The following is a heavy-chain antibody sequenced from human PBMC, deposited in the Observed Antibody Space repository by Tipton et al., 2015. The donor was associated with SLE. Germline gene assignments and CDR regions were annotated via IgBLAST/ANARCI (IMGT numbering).Heavy chain of an antibody. CDR1: GGSISSSSYY. J-gene: IGHJ4*02. CDR3: ARNRGVFVVDPAMPPDY. D-gene: IGHD5-18*01. V-gene: IGHV4-39*01. Sequence: TLSLTCTVSGGSISSSSYYWGWIRQPPGKGLEWIGSIYYSGSTYYNPSLKSRVTISIDTSKNQFSLKLSSVTAADTAVYYCARNRGVFVVDPAMPPDYWGQGPLVTVSS. CDR2: IYYSGST.